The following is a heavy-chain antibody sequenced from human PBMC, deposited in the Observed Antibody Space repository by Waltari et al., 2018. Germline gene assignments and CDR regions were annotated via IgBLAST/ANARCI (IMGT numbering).Heavy chain of an antibody. CDR2: INHSGST. J-gene: IGHJ5*02. D-gene: IGHD2-2*01. CDR3: ARGRGDCSSTSCYGRWFDP. V-gene: IGHV4-34*01. CDR1: GGSFSGYY. Sequence: QVQLQQWGAGLLKPSETLSLTCAVYGGSFSGYYWSWIRQPPGKGLEWIGEINHSGSTNYNPCLKSRVTISVDTSKNQFSLKLSSVTAADTAVYYCARGRGDCSSTSCYGRWFDPWGQGTLVTVSS.